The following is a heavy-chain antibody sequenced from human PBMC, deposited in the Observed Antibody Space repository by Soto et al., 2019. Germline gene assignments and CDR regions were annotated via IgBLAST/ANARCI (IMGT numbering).Heavy chain of an antibody. J-gene: IGHJ6*02. Sequence: PSETLSLPCTVSGGSISSSSYYWGWIRQPPGKGLEWIGYIYYSGSTNYNPSLKSRVTISVDTSKNQFSLKLSSVTAADTAVYYCARGGYSYGYYYYYGMDVWGQGTTVTVSS. V-gene: IGHV4-61*05. CDR2: IYYSGST. CDR3: ARGGYSYGYYYYYGMDV. CDR1: GGSISSSSYY. D-gene: IGHD5-18*01.